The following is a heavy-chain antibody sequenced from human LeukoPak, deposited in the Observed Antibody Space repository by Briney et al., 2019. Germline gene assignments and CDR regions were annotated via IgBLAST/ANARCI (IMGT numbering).Heavy chain of an antibody. J-gene: IGHJ4*02. CDR3: ARDITKVGATLQAY. V-gene: IGHV1-69*04. CDR2: IIPILGIA. Sequence: ASVKVSCKASGGTFSSYAISWVRQAPGQGLEWMGRIIPILGIANYAQKFQGRVTITADKSTSTAYMELSSLRSEDTAVYYCARDITKVGATLQAYWGQGTLVTVSS. CDR1: GGTFSSYA. D-gene: IGHD1-26*01.